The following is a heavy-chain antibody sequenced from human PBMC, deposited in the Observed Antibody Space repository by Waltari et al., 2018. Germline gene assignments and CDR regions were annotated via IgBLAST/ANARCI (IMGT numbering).Heavy chain of an antibody. Sequence: QVQLVESGGGVVQPGRSLRLSCAASGFTCSSYGMHWVRQAPGKGLEWVAVISYDGSNKYYADSVKGRFTISRDNSKNTLYLQMNSLRAEDTAVYYCAKVVPYGDYGGDYFDYWGQGTLVTVSS. D-gene: IGHD4-17*01. V-gene: IGHV3-30*18. CDR1: GFTCSSYG. CDR3: AKVVPYGDYGGDYFDY. J-gene: IGHJ4*02. CDR2: ISYDGSNK.